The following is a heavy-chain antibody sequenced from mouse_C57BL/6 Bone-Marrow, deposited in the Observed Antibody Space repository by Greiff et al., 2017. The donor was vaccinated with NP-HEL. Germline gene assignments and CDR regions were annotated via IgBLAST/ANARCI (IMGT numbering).Heavy chain of an antibody. CDR1: GYTFTSYW. Sequence: QVQLQQPGAELVMPGASVKLSCKASGYTFTSYWMHWVKQRPGQGLEWIGEFDPSDSYTNYNQKFKGKSTLTVDKSSSTAYLQLSSLTSDDSAVYYCARSQLCGDYWGRGTALTVSA. V-gene: IGHV1-69*01. J-gene: IGHJ2*01. CDR3: ARSQLCGDY. CDR2: FDPSDSYT. D-gene: IGHD1-1*02.